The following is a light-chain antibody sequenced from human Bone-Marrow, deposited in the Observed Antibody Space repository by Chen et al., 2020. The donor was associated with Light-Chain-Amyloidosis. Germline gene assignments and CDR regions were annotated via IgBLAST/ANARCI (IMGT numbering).Light chain of an antibody. CDR3: QQYGSSPLA. CDR1: QTTSSNY. V-gene: IGKV3-20*01. Sequence: EIVLTQSPGTLSLSPGEGANLSCRASQTTSSNYLTWYQQKSGQAPRLLIYGSSSRATGIPDRHTGSGSGTYCTRTIDRLEPEDLARYYCQQYGSSPLAYGGGTKVEIK. J-gene: IGKJ4*01. CDR2: GSS.